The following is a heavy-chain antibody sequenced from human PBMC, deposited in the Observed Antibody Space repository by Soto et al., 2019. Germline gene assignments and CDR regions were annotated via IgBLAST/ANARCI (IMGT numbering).Heavy chain of an antibody. Sequence: GGSLRLSCAASGFTFSSYSMNWVRQAPGKGLEWVSYISSSSSTIYYADSVKGRFTISRDNAKNSLYLQMNSLRAEDTAVYYCARDCSGGSCSNYYYYMEVWRKGTTVTV. CDR3: ARDCSGGSCSNYYYYMEV. CDR1: GFTFSSYS. V-gene: IGHV3-48*01. D-gene: IGHD2-15*01. CDR2: ISSSSSTI. J-gene: IGHJ6*03.